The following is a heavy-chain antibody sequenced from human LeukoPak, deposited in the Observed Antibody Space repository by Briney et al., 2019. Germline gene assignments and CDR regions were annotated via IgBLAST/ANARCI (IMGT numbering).Heavy chain of an antibody. J-gene: IGHJ4*02. D-gene: IGHD2-2*01. CDR1: GYSFTSYW. V-gene: IGHV5-51*01. Sequence: GESLKISCKGSGYSFTSYWIGWVRQMPGKGLEWMGIIYPGDSDTRYSPSFQGQVTISADESISTAYLQWSSLKASDTAMYYCARRAYCGGTSCYYFDYWGQGTLVTVPS. CDR2: IYPGDSDT. CDR3: ARRAYCGGTSCYYFDY.